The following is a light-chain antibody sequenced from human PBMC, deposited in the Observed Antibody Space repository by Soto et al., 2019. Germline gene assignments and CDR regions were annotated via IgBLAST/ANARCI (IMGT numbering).Light chain of an antibody. CDR1: SSDDGHYIY. Sequence: QSVLTQPPSASGSPGQSVTISCTGTSSDDGHYIYVSWYQHHPGKAPKLMIYEVTKRPSGVPDRFSGSKSGNTASLTVSGLQAEDEADYYCSSYAGGKRVFGTGTKLTVL. J-gene: IGLJ1*01. CDR3: SSYAGGKRV. CDR2: EVT. V-gene: IGLV2-8*01.